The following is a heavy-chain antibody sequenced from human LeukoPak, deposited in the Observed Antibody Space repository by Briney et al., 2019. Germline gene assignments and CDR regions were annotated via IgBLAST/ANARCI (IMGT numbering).Heavy chain of an antibody. CDR2: I. V-gene: IGHV3-48*01. CDR3: ARDPLSSSSFDL. D-gene: IGHD6-13*01. Sequence: IYYADSVKGRFTISRDNAKNSLYLQMNSLRAEDTAVYYCARDPLSSSSFDLWGQGTLVTVSS. J-gene: IGHJ4*02.